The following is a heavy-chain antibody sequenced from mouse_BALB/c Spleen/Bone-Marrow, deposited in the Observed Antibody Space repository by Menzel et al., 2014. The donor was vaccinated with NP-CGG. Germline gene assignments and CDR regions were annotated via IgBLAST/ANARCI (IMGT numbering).Heavy chain of an antibody. D-gene: IGHD2-14*01. V-gene: IGHV5-6-2*01. CDR3: ARQGYPYFDY. J-gene: IGHJ2*01. CDR2: INSNGGST. Sequence: EVKVVESGGGLVKLGGSLKLSCAASGFTFSSYHMSWVRRTPEKRLELVAAINSNGGSTYYPDTVKGRFTISRDNAKNTLYLQMSSLKSEDTALYYCARQGYPYFDYWGQGTTLTVSS. CDR1: GFTFSSYH.